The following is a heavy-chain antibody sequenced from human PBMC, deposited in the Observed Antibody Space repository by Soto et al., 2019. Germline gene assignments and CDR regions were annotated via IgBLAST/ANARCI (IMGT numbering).Heavy chain of an antibody. CDR1: GFIVSSGY. D-gene: IGHD1-1*01. CDR2: IYRGGTT. V-gene: IGHV3-53*04. CDR3: ARANDFNAFDI. J-gene: IGHJ3*02. Sequence: EEQLVESGGDLVQPGGSLRLSCVASGFIVSSGYMNWVRQAPGKGPEWVSVIYRGGTTYEADFVKGRFTISRHDSKNTLYLQMNSLRPEDTAVYHCARANDFNAFDIWGPGTMVTVSS.